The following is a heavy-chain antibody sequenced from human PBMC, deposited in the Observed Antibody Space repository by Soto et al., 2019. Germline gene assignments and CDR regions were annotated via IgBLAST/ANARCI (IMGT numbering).Heavy chain of an antibody. V-gene: IGHV2-70*11. D-gene: IGHD3-3*01. CDR2: IDWDDDK. CDR1: GFSISTSGMC. J-gene: IGHJ4*02. Sequence: SGPTLENPTQTLTLTCNFSGFSISTSGMCVSWIRQPPGKALEWLARIDWDDDKYYSTSLKTRLTISKDTSKNQVVLTMTNMDPVDTATYYCARGTYYDSWSGYEIDYWGQGTLVTVSS. CDR3: ARGTYYDSWSGYEIDY.